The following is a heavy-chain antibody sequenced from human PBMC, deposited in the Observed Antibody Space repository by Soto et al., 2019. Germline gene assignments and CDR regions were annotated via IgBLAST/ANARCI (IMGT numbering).Heavy chain of an antibody. CDR1: GFTFSTSA. Sequence: PGGSLRLSCAVSGFTFSTSAMSWVRQAPGRGLEWVSAISADGAITHYADSVKGRFTMSRDNSKNTVYLQVNSLRAEDTAVYYCGKHTVRRVGAHDKWGQGSLVTVSS. CDR2: ISADGAIT. J-gene: IGHJ4*02. V-gene: IGHV3-23*01. D-gene: IGHD1-26*01. CDR3: GKHTVRRVGAHDK.